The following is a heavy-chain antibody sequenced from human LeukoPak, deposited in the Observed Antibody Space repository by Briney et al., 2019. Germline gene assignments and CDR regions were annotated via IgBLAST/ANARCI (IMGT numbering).Heavy chain of an antibody. CDR2: IRYDGSNK. V-gene: IGHV3-30*02. D-gene: IGHD6-6*01. J-gene: IGHJ4*02. CDR3: ARGHSSSSGSPDY. Sequence: PGGSLRLSCAASGFTFSSYGMHWVRQAPGKGLEWVAFIRYDGSNKYYADSVKGRFTISRDNSKNTLYLQMNRLRAEDTAVYYCARGHSSSSGSPDYWGQGTLVTVSS. CDR1: GFTFSSYG.